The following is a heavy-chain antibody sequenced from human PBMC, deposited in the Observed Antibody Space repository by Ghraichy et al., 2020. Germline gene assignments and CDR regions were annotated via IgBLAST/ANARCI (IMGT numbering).Heavy chain of an antibody. D-gene: IGHD3-22*01. J-gene: IGHJ4*02. CDR3: ARRVRGAMIVVVTWAGGYFDY. CDR2: IYYSGST. Sequence: SQTLSLTCTVSGGSISSSSYYWGWIRQPPGKGLEWIGSIYYSGSTYYNPSLKSRVTISVDTSKNQFSLKLSSVTAADTAVYYCARRVRGAMIVVVTWAGGYFDYWGQGTLVTVSS. V-gene: IGHV4-39*01. CDR1: GGSISSSSYY.